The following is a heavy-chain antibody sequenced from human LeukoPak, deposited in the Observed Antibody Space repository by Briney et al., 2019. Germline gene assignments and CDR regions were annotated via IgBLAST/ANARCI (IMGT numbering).Heavy chain of an antibody. CDR1: GFTFNNYG. J-gene: IGHJ4*02. V-gene: IGHV3-33*01. Sequence: GGSLRLSCEASGFTFNNYGMHWVRQAPGKGLEWVAVIWYDGSSKYYGDSVKGRFTISRDNSKNTLYLQMNSLRAEDTAVYYCARDVKGGDFYYFDYWGQGTLVTVSS. D-gene: IGHD2-21*02. CDR3: ARDVKGGDFYYFDY. CDR2: IWYDGSSK.